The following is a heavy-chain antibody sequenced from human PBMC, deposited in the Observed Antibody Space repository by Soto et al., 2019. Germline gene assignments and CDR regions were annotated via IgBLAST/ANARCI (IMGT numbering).Heavy chain of an antibody. V-gene: IGHV4-34*01. D-gene: IGHD1-26*01. Sequence: TSETQSLTCSVYGGSLSGYYWSWIRQPPGKGLEWIGEINHSGSTNYNPSLKSRVTISVDTSNNQFSLKLSSVTAADTAVYYCAHRPIVGAAIWGQGTLVTVSS. J-gene: IGHJ4*02. CDR2: INHSGST. CDR3: AHRPIVGAAI. CDR1: GGSLSGYY.